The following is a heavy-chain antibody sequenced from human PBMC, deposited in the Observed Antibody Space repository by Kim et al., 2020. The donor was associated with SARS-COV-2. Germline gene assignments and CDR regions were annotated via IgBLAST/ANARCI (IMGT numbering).Heavy chain of an antibody. J-gene: IGHJ4*02. CDR2: ISGSGGST. V-gene: IGHV3-23*01. D-gene: IGHD3-10*01. Sequence: GGSLRLSCAASGFTFSSYAMSWVRQAPGKGLEWVSAISGSGGSTYYADSVKGRFTISRDNSKNTLYLQMNSLRAEDTAVYYCAKVVSRITMVRGVIDYWGQGTLVTVSS. CDR1: GFTFSSYA. CDR3: AKVVSRITMVRGVIDY.